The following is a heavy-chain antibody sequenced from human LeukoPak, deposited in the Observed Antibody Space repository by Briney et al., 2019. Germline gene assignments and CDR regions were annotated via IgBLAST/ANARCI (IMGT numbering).Heavy chain of an antibody. CDR2: INPNSGGT. V-gene: IGHV1-2*04. CDR3: ARGSGWYRGDWFDP. Sequence: ASVKVSCKASGYTFTGYYMHWVRQAPGQGLEWMGWINPNSGGTNYAQKFQGWVTMTRDTSISTAYMELSRLRSDDTAVYYCARGSGWYRGDWFDPWGQGTLVTVSS. CDR1: GYTFTGYY. J-gene: IGHJ5*02. D-gene: IGHD6-19*01.